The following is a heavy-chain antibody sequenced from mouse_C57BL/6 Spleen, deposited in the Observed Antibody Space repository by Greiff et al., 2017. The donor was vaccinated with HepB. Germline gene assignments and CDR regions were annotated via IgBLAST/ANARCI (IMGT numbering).Heavy chain of an antibody. J-gene: IGHJ1*03. CDR3: ARRFDGYYGDWYFDV. CDR1: GYTFTSYW. D-gene: IGHD2-3*01. Sequence: VQLQQPGAELVMPGASVKLSCKASGYTFTSYWMHWVKQRPGQGLEWIGEIDPSDSYNNYNQKFKGKSTLTVDKSSSTAYMQLSSLTSEDSAVYYCARRFDGYYGDWYFDVWGTGTTVTVSS. V-gene: IGHV1-69*01. CDR2: IDPSDSYN.